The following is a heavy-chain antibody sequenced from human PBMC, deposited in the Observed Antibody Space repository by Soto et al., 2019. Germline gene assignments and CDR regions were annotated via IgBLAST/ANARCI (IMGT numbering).Heavy chain of an antibody. D-gene: IGHD3-22*01. CDR2: INHSGST. J-gene: IGHJ6*02. CDR3: ARVVVPPLWYYYGMDV. V-gene: IGHV4-34*01. Sequence: PSETLSLTCAVYGGSCRGYYWSWIRQPPGKGLEWIGEINHSGSTNYNPSLESRVTISVDTSKNQFSLKLSSVTAADTAVYYCARVVVPPLWYYYGMDVWGQGTTVS. CDR1: GGSCRGYY.